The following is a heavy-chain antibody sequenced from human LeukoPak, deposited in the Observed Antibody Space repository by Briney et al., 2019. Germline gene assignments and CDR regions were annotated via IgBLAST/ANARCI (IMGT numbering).Heavy chain of an antibody. CDR2: IYYSGST. V-gene: IGHV4-61*01. J-gene: IGHJ6*03. CDR1: GGSISSSSYY. D-gene: IGHD2/OR15-2a*01. Sequence: SETLSLTCTVSGGSISSSSYYWGWIRQPPGKGLEWIGYIYYSGSTNYNPSLKSRVTISVDTSKNQFSLKLSSVTAADTAVYYCARDLSKANYYYYMDVWGKGTTVTVSS. CDR3: ARDLSKANYYYYMDV.